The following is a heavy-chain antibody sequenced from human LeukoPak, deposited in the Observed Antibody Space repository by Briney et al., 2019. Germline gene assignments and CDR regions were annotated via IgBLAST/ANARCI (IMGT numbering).Heavy chain of an antibody. CDR2: IESRSFGGTT. J-gene: IGHJ4*02. CDR3: AKDRMVRVPFDY. D-gene: IGHD3-10*01. Sequence: GGSLRLSCVGSGFTFSDASMSWVRQAPGKGLEWVGHIESRSFGGTTNYAAPVKGRFIISRDDSENTLYLQMNSLRAEDTAVYYCAKDRMVRVPFDYWGQGTLVTVSS. V-gene: IGHV3-15*04. CDR1: GFTFSDAS.